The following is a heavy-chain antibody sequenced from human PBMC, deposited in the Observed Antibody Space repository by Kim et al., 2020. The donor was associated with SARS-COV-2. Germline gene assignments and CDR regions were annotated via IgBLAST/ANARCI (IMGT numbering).Heavy chain of an antibody. V-gene: IGHV3-30*04. CDR2: ISYDGSNE. J-gene: IGHJ4*02. CDR1: GFTFSTYA. Sequence: GGSLSLSCAASGFTFSTYAMHWVRQTPGKGLEWVAVISYDGSNEYYADSVKGRFTISRDNSKTTVYLRMTSLRVEDTAVYYCARDLGVGGIEMTDYDIPWYWGQGTLVTVSS. CDR3: ARDLGVGGIEMTDYDIPWY. D-gene: IGHD3-9*01.